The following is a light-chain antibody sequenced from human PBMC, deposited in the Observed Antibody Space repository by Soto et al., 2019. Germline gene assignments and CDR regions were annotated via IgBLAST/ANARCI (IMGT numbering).Light chain of an antibody. V-gene: IGKV3-20*01. CDR3: QQYGSSPALT. CDR2: GAS. Sequence: EIVLTQSPGTLSLSPGERATLSCRASQSVSSSYLAWYQQKPGQAPRLLIYGASSRATGIPDRFSGSGSGTDFTLPISRLEPEDFAVYYCQQYGSSPALTFGGGPKVEIK. CDR1: QSVSSSY. J-gene: IGKJ4*01.